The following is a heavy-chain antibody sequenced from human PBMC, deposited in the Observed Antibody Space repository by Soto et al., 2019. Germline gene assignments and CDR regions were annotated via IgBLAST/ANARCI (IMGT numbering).Heavy chain of an antibody. CDR1: EFTFKYYG. CDR3: LRYFSYFDY. V-gene: IGHV3-30*03. D-gene: IGHD3-9*01. Sequence: GGSLRLSCAASEFTFKYYGMHWVRQAPGKGLEWVAFISDDGIRKYYVDSVKGRFTISRDNAKNTLYLQMNSLRVEDTAVYYCLRYFSYFDYWGQGTPVTVSS. CDR2: ISDDGIRK. J-gene: IGHJ4*02.